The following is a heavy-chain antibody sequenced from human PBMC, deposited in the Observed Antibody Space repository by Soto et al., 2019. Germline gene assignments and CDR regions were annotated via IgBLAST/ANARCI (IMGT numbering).Heavy chain of an antibody. CDR1: GGNFGNHG. V-gene: IGHV3-23*01. CDR2: ISGSGGST. J-gene: IGHJ4*02. D-gene: IGHD3-22*01. CDR3: AKAPYYYDSSGSQGYDY. Sequence: RLRYAALGGNFGNHGVSCIRQDTGKGLEWVSAISGSGGSTYYADSVKGRFTISRDNSKNTLYLQMNSLRAEDTAVYYCAKAPYYYDSSGSQGYDYWGQGTLVTVSS.